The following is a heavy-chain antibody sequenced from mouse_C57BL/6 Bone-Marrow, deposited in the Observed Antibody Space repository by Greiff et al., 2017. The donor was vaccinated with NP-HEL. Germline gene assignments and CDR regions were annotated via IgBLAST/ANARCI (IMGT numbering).Heavy chain of an antibody. CDR1: GYSITSGYY. CDR3: ARGRFLYYAMDY. Sequence: EVQRVESGPGLVKPSQSLSLTCSVTGYSITSGYYWNWIRQFPGNKLEWMGYISYDGSNNYNPSLKNRISITRDTSKNQFFLKLNSVTTEDTATYYCARGRFLYYAMDYWGQGTSVTVSS. J-gene: IGHJ4*01. V-gene: IGHV3-6*01. CDR2: ISYDGSN.